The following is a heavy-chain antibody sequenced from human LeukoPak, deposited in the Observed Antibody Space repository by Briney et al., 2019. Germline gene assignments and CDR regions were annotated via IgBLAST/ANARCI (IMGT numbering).Heavy chain of an antibody. D-gene: IGHD7-27*01. CDR2: ISYDGSNK. J-gene: IGHJ3*02. CDR1: GFTFSSYA. Sequence: GGSLRLSCAASGFTFSSYAMHWVRQAPGKGLEWVAVISYDGSNKYYADSVKGRFTISSDNSKNTLYLQMNSLRAEDTAVYYCARDRANWGIGDAFDIWGQGTMVTVSS. V-gene: IGHV3-30*04. CDR3: ARDRANWGIGDAFDI.